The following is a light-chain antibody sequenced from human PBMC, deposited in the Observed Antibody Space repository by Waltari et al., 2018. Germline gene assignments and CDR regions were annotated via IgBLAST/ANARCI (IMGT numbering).Light chain of an antibody. J-gene: IGKJ2*01. CDR2: SAS. V-gene: IGKV4-1*01. Sequence: DIVMTQSPQLLTVSLGERATIYCRSSQSGTYRSSNENYLDWFQQKPGQPPSLLFFSASSPEAGVTDRFTAGGSGTDFTLTINGLQAEDVAVYYCQQYHTTPYTFGQGTKVEI. CDR3: QQYHTTPYT. CDR1: QSGTYRSSNENY.